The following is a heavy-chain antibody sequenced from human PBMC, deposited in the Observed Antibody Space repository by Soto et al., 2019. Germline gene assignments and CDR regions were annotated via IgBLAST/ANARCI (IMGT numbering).Heavy chain of an antibody. J-gene: IGHJ6*02. CDR1: GGSISSYY. Sequence: SETLSLTCTVSGGSISSYYWSWIRQPPGKGLEWIGYIYYSGSTNYNPSLKSRVTISVDTSKNQFTLKLSSVSAADTAVYYCARGSDFLYYYGMDVWGQGTTVTVSS. D-gene: IGHD5-12*01. V-gene: IGHV4-59*01. CDR3: ARGSDFLYYYGMDV. CDR2: IYYSGST.